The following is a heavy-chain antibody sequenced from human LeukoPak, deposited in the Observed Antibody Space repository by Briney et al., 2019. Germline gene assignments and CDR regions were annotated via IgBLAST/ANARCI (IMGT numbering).Heavy chain of an antibody. CDR1: GGSISSYY. D-gene: IGHD5-18*01. Sequence: SETLSLTCTVSGGSISSYYWSWIRQPPGKGLEWIGYIYYSGSTNYNPSLKSRVTISVDTSKNQFSLKLSSVTAADTAVYYCARDHTAMGVDYWGQGTLVTVSP. J-gene: IGHJ4*02. CDR2: IYYSGST. CDR3: ARDHTAMGVDY. V-gene: IGHV4-59*01.